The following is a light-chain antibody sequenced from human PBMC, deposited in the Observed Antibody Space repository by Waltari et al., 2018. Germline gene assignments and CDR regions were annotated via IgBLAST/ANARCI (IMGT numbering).Light chain of an antibody. Sequence: DIQLTQSPSFLSASVGDTVPIPCRASQGINNYLACFQQKPGKAPKLLIYLASPLQSGVPSRFSGSGSGTEFTLTISSLQPEDFATYYCQQLNTYPRTFGQGTEVEI. J-gene: IGKJ1*01. CDR2: LAS. CDR3: QQLNTYPRT. V-gene: IGKV1-9*01. CDR1: QGINNY.